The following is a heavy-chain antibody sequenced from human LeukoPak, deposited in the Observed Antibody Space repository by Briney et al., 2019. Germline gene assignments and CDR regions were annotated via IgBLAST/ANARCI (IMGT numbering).Heavy chain of an antibody. V-gene: IGHV3-21*01. D-gene: IGHD1-1*01. CDR2: ISSGTSYI. J-gene: IGHJ6*03. CDR3: ATGFFYFYYMDV. Sequence: PGGSLRLSCAASGFTFSSYSMNWVRQAPGKGLEWVSSISSGTSYIYYADSVKGRFTISRDNAKNSLYLQMNSLRAEDTAVYYCATGFFYFYYMDVWGKGTTVTISS. CDR1: GFTFSSYS.